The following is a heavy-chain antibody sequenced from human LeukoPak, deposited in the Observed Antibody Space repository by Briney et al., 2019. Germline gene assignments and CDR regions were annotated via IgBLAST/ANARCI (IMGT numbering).Heavy chain of an antibody. D-gene: IGHD3-16*01. CDR3: TRDPSIFGGPGTFDL. Sequence: ASVKVSCKASGYTFTSYAMHWVRQAPGQRLEWMGWINAGNGNTKYSQKFQGRVTITRDTSASTAYLELSSLRSEDTAVYYCTRDPSIFGGPGTFDLWGQGTMVTVSS. V-gene: IGHV1-3*01. CDR1: GYTFTSYA. J-gene: IGHJ3*01. CDR2: INAGNGNT.